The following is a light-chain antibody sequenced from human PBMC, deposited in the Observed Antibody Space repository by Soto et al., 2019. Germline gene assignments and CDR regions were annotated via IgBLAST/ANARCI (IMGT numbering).Light chain of an antibody. Sequence: DLQITQSPSTLSAFVGDRVTITCRATQDINNWLAWYQQKPGKAPRLLIYDGSTLQTGVPSRFSGRGSGTEATLIISSLQPDDVATYYCQQYFHYPVTFGRGTKVEIK. CDR1: QDINNW. CDR3: QQYFHYPVT. V-gene: IGKV1-5*01. J-gene: IGKJ2*01. CDR2: DGS.